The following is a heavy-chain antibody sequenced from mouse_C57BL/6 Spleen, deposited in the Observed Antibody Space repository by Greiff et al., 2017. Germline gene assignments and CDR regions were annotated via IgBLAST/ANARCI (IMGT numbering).Heavy chain of an antibody. J-gene: IGHJ1*03. CDR2: IWSDGST. V-gene: IGHV2-6-1*01. CDR1: GFSLTSYG. CDR3: ARHKDYYGSSEGYFDV. D-gene: IGHD1-1*01. Sequence: VKLMESGPGLVAPSQSLSITCTVSGFSLTSYGVHWVRQPPGKGLEWLVVIWSDGSTTYNSALKSRLNISKDTSKSQVFLKMNSRQTDDTAMYYCARHKDYYGSSEGYFDVGGTGTTVTVAS.